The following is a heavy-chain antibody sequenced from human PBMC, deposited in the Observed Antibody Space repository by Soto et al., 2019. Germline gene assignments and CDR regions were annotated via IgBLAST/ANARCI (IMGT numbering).Heavy chain of an antibody. D-gene: IGHD5-12*01. J-gene: IGHJ3*02. CDR2: IIPIFGTA. V-gene: IGHV1-69*13. Sequence: SVKVSCKASGGTFSIYAISWVLQAPGQGLEWMGGIIPIFGTANYAQKFQGRVTITADESTSTAYMELSSLRSEDTAVYYCARDIVATPNPFDIWGQGTMVTVSS. CDR3: ARDIVATPNPFDI. CDR1: GGTFSIYA.